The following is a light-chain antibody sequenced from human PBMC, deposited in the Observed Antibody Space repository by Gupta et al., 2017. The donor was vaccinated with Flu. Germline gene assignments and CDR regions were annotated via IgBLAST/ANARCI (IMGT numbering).Light chain of an antibody. Sequence: VTISCSGGSSNIGKNYVSWYQQLPGTAPKLLIYENDKRPTGIPDRFSGSKSGTSATLGITGLQTGDEADYYCGTWDDSLYTVVFGGGTKLTVL. CDR2: END. J-gene: IGLJ3*02. CDR3: GTWDDSLYTVV. V-gene: IGLV1-51*02. CDR1: SSNIGKNY.